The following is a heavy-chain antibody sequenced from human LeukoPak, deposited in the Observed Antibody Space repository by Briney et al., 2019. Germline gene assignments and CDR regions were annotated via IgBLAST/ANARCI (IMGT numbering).Heavy chain of an antibody. J-gene: IGHJ6*02. D-gene: IGHD1-26*01. CDR1: EYTFTSYA. Sequence: ASVKVSCKASEYTFTSYAMHWVRQAPGQRLEWMGWINAGNGNTKYSQKFQGRVTITRDTSASTAYMELSSLRSEDTAVYYCARGSKWELLYYYYYGMDVWGQGTTVTVSS. CDR2: INAGNGNT. CDR3: ARGSKWELLYYYYYGMDV. V-gene: IGHV1-3*01.